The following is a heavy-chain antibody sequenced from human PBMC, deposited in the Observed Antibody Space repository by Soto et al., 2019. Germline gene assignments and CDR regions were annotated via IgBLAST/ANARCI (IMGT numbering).Heavy chain of an antibody. D-gene: IGHD1-26*01. V-gene: IGHV3-33*01. J-gene: IGHJ4*02. CDR1: GFTFSSYG. CDR3: ARVGLTDYVDY. CDR2: IWYDGSNK. Sequence: QVQLVESGGGVVQPGRSLRLSCAASGFTFSSYGMHWVRQAPGKGLEWVAVIWYDGSNKYYADSVKGRFTISRDNSKNTRYLQMNSLRAEDTAVYYCARVGLTDYVDYWGQGTLVTVSS.